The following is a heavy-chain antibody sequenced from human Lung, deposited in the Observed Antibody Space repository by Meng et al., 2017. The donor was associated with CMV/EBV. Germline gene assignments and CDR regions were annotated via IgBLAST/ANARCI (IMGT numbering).Heavy chain of an antibody. J-gene: IGHJ4*02. CDR3: ARGSGRQLVRFLDY. CDR2: ISYDGSKK. Sequence: GGSLRLXCAASGFTFNNSPMHWVRQAPGKGLEWLAVISYDGSKKYYADSVKGRFTISRDNSKNTLYLQMNSLRTEDTAGHYCARGSGRQLVRFLDYWGQGTLVTVSS. V-gene: IGHV3-30*04. CDR1: GFTFNNSP. D-gene: IGHD6-13*01.